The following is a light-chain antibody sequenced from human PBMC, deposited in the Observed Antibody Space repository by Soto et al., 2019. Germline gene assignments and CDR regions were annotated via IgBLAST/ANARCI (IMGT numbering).Light chain of an antibody. V-gene: IGLV2-14*03. CDR2: DSN. CDR1: SSDIGAFTF. Sequence: QSALTQPASVSGSPGQSITISCTGTSSDIGAFTFVSWYQQHPGKVPKLMIFDSNRRPSEVSDRFSGSKSGNTASLTISGLQAEHEGDYYCSSYTSSSTHVFGSGTKVTVL. CDR3: SSYTSSSTHV. J-gene: IGLJ1*01.